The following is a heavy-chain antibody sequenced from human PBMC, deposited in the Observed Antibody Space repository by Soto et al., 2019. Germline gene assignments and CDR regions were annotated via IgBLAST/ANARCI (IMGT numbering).Heavy chain of an antibody. CDR1: GGTFSNDI. CDR3: ARDSPIGSTFSGYDAIDY. Sequence: SVKVSCKASGGTFSNDIITWVRQAPGQGLEWMGRIIPLLDIANYAQKFQGRVTITADKSTSTAYMELNSLRSEDTAVYYCARDSPIGSTFSGYDAIDYWGQGTLVTVS. V-gene: IGHV1-69*04. J-gene: IGHJ4*02. CDR2: IIPLLDIA. D-gene: IGHD5-12*01.